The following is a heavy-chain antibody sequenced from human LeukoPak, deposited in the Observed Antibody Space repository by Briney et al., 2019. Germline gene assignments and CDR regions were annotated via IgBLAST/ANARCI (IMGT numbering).Heavy chain of an antibody. J-gene: IGHJ4*02. CDR2: IYYSGST. V-gene: IGHV4-31*03. CDR1: GGSISSGGYY. CDR3: ARDRRLERTYYFDY. D-gene: IGHD1-1*01. Sequence: SETLSLTCTVSGGSISSGGYYWSWIRQHPGEGLEWIGYIYYSGSTYYNPSLKGRVTISVDTSKNQFSLKLSSVTAADTAVYYCARDRRLERTYYFDYWGQGTLVTVSS.